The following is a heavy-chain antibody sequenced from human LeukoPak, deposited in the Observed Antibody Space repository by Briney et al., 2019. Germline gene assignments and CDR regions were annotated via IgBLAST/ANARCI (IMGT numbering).Heavy chain of an antibody. V-gene: IGHV3-33*01. D-gene: IGHD3-22*01. CDR2: IWYDGSNK. CDR1: GFTFSRYG. J-gene: IGHJ3*02. Sequence: HSGGSLRLSCAASGFTFSRYGMHWVRQAPGKGLEWVAVIWYDGSNKYYAESVKGRFTISRDNSKNTLHLQMNSLRAEDTAVYYCARDPPMYYYDEPGSRDAFDIWGQGTMVTASS. CDR3: ARDPPMYYYDEPGSRDAFDI.